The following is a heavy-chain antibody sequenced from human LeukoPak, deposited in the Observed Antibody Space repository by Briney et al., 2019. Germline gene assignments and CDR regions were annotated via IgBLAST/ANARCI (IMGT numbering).Heavy chain of an antibody. J-gene: IGHJ4*02. D-gene: IGHD5/OR15-5a*01. CDR3: AKGGLRVTDY. CDR1: GFTFSDYY. CDR2: VNNDGSST. V-gene: IGHV3-74*03. Sequence: GGSLRLSCAASGFTFSDYYMGWVRQAPGKGLVWVSRVNNDGSSTTYADSVKGRFTISRDNAKNTLYLQMNSLRAEDTAVYYCAKGGLRVTDYWGQGTLVTVSS.